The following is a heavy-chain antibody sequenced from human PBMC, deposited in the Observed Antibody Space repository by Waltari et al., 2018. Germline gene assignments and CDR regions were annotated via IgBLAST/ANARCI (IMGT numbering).Heavy chain of an antibody. D-gene: IGHD6-13*01. CDR2: VHSSGSY. CDR1: GDSISSSY. V-gene: IGHV4-4*07. J-gene: IGHJ4*02. CDR3: ARGPRQAGTSSWIFDY. Sequence: QVQLQESGPGLLKPSETLSLTCNVSGDSISSSYWSWIRQPAGNGLEWIGRVHSSGSYHYNTSLTSRVTMAVDTSKNQFSLKLTSVTAADTAMYFCARGPRQAGTSSWIFDYWGQGILVTVSS.